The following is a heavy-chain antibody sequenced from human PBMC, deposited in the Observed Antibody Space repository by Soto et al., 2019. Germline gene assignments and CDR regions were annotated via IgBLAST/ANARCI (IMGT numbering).Heavy chain of an antibody. Sequence: PGESLKISCKGSGYSFTSYWIGWVRQMPGKGLEWMGIIYPGDSDTRYSPSFQGQVTISADKSISTAYLQWSSLKASDTAMYYCATRSIAVAHRGAFDIWGQGTMVTVS. D-gene: IGHD6-19*01. V-gene: IGHV5-51*01. CDR1: GYSFTSYW. CDR3: ATRSIAVAHRGAFDI. J-gene: IGHJ3*02. CDR2: IYPGDSDT.